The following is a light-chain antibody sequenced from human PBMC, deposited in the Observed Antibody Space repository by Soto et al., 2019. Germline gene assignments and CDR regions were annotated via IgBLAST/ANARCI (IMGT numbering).Light chain of an antibody. Sequence: DIQMTQSSSSLSASVGDRVTITCRASQSISSYLNWYQQKPGKAPKLLIYDASTLQSGVPSRFSGSGSGTDFTLTISSLQPEDFATYYCQQSYSTPPITFGGGTKVEIK. J-gene: IGKJ4*01. CDR2: DAS. CDR1: QSISSY. CDR3: QQSYSTPPIT. V-gene: IGKV1-39*01.